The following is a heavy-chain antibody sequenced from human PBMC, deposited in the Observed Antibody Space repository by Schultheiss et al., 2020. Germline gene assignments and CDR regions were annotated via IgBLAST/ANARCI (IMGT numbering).Heavy chain of an antibody. Sequence: ASVKVSCKASGYTFTSYGISWVRQAPGQGLEWMGWISAYNGNTNYAQKLQGRVTMTTDTSTSTAYMELRSLRSDDTAVYYCARDLSYAVIVGGAFDIWGQGTMVTVSS. J-gene: IGHJ3*02. CDR3: ARDLSYAVIVGGAFDI. D-gene: IGHD1-26*01. CDR1: GYTFTSYG. CDR2: ISAYNGNT. V-gene: IGHV1-18*01.